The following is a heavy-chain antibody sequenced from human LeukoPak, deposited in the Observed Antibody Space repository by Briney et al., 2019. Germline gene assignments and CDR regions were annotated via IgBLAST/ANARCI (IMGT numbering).Heavy chain of an antibody. CDR3: ARCRFDSTSCYTAFDP. D-gene: IGHD2-2*02. Sequence: ASVKVSCKASGYTFTGYYMHWVQQAPGQGLEWMGWINPNSGGTNYAQKFQGRVTMTRDASISTAYMELSRLRSDDTAVYYCARCRFDSTSCYTAFDPWGQGTLVTVSS. CDR1: GYTFTGYY. V-gene: IGHV1-2*02. CDR2: INPNSGGT. J-gene: IGHJ5*02.